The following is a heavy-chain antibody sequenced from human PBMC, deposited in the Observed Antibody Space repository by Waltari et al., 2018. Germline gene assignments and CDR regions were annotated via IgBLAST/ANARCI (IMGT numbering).Heavy chain of an antibody. Sequence: EVQLVESGGGLVQPGGSLSIYCAASGSTFIDHNMHWVRQAPGEGMEWVVRIRNEANSYITEYAASVKGRCTISRDDSQNSLYLQMNTLRSEDTALYYCARAAYGHGLDYWGQGALVTVSS. J-gene: IGHJ4*02. V-gene: IGHV3-72*01. CDR1: GSTFIDHN. CDR2: IRNEANSYIT. D-gene: IGHD6-25*01. CDR3: ARAAYGHGLDY.